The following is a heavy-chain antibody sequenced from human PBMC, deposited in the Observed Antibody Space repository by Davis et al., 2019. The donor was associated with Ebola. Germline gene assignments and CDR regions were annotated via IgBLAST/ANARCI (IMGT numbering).Heavy chain of an antibody. CDR1: GGSISRDY. CDR3: ARVTRIVESGNSLNWFDP. D-gene: IGHD4-23*01. CDR2: IFYNIHT. V-gene: IGHV4-59*01. J-gene: IGHJ5*02. Sequence: SETLSLTCAVSGGSISRDYWAWLRQPPGKGLECIGYIFYNIHTNYNPSPKTRVTISIDASKNQLSLRLSSVTAADTAVYYCARVTRIVESGNSLNWFDPWGRGTLVTVSS.